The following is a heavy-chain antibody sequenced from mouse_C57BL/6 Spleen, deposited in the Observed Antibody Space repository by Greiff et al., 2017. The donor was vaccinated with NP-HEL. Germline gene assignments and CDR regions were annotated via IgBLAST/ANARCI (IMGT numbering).Heavy chain of an antibody. V-gene: IGHV2-6-1*01. CDR3: ARHNITTDAMDY. CDR1: GFSLTSYG. J-gene: IGHJ4*01. CDR2: IWSDGST. D-gene: IGHD1-1*01. Sequence: VQVVESGPGLVAPSQSLSITCTVSGFSLTSYGVHWVRQPPGKGLEWLVVIWSDGSTTYNSAPKSRLSISKDNSKSQVFLKMNSLQTDDTAMYYCARHNITTDAMDYWGQGTSVTVSS.